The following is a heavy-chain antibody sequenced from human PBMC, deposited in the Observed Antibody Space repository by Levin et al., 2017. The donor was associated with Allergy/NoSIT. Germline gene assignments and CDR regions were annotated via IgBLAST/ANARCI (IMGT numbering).Heavy chain of an antibody. CDR3: ATRYCSGGSCYSVLWYFDL. Sequence: ASVKVSCKVSGYTLTELSMHWVRQAPGKGLEWMGGFDPEDGETIYAQKFQGRVTMTEDTSTDTAYMELSSLRSEDTAVYYCATRYCSGGSCYSVLWYFDLWGRGTLVTVSS. D-gene: IGHD2-15*01. V-gene: IGHV1-24*01. J-gene: IGHJ2*01. CDR1: GYTLTELS. CDR2: FDPEDGET.